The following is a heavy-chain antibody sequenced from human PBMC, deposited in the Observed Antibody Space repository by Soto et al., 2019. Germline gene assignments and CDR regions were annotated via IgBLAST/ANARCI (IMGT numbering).Heavy chain of an antibody. CDR2: IIDSGAST. CDR1: GFTFRSCA. J-gene: IGHJ6*02. CDR3: AKGRSYYYYYGVDV. Sequence: EVQLLESGGGLVQPGGSLRLSCAASGFTFRSCAMGWVRQAPGKGLAWVSDIIDSGASTYYADYVKGRFTISRDNSKSTLYMQMNSLRAEDTALYYCAKGRSYYYYYGVDVWGQGTTVTVSS. V-gene: IGHV3-23*01.